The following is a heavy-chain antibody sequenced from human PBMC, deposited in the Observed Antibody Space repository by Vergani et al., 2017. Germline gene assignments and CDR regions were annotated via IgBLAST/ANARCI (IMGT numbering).Heavy chain of an antibody. CDR3: AKDSGGPLDY. J-gene: IGHJ4*02. Sequence: EVQLVESGGGLVQPGRSLRLSCAASGFTFDDYAMHWVRQAPGKGLEWVSGISWNSGSIGYADSVKGRFTISRDNAKNSLYLQMNSLRAADTALYYCAKDSGGPLDYWGQGTLVTVSS. CDR1: GFTFDDYA. D-gene: IGHD3-10*01. CDR2: ISWNSGSI. V-gene: IGHV3-9*01.